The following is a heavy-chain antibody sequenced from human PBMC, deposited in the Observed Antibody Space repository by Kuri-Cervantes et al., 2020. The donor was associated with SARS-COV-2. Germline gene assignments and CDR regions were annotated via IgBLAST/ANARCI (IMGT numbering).Heavy chain of an antibody. CDR3: AGGGYSSGWYAVD. J-gene: IGHJ4*02. V-gene: IGHV4-59*01. D-gene: IGHD6-19*01. CDR1: GGSISSYY. Sequence: SETLSLTWTVSGGSISSYYWSWIRQPPGKGLEWIGYIYYSGSTNYNPSLKSRVTISVDTSKNQFSLKLSSVTAADTAVYYCAGGGYSSGWYAVDWGQGTLVTVSS. CDR2: IYYSGST.